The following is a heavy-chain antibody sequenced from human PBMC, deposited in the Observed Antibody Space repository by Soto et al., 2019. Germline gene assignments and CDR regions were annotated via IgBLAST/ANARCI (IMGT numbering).Heavy chain of an antibody. V-gene: IGHV1-2*02. D-gene: IGHD6-6*01. J-gene: IGHJ4*02. CDR1: GYTFTGYY. CDR2: INPNSGGT. CDR3: ARASAARAFDY. Sequence: QVQLVESGGGVVQPGRSLRLSCAASGYTFTGYYMHWVRQAPGQGLEWMGWINPNSGGTNYAQKFQGRVTMTRDTSISTAYMELSRLRSDDTAVYYCARASAARAFDYWGQGTLVTVSS.